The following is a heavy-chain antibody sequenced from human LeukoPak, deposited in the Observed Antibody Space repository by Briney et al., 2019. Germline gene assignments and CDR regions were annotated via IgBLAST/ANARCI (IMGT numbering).Heavy chain of an antibody. V-gene: IGHV1-2*02. J-gene: IGHJ4*02. CDR1: GYTFTGYY. CDR2: INPNSGGT. Sequence: VASVKVSCKASGYTFTGYYMHWVRQAPGQGLEWMGWINPNSGGTNYAQKFQGRVTMTRDMSTSTVYMELSSLRSEDTAVYYCARDRSTVTTRQFDYWGQGTLVTVSS. D-gene: IGHD4-17*01. CDR3: ARDRSTVTTRQFDY.